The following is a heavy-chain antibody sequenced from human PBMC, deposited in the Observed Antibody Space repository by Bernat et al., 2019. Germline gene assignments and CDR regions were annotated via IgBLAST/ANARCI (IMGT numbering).Heavy chain of an antibody. J-gene: IGHJ3*02. CDR1: GGSFSGYY. V-gene: IGHV4-34*01. D-gene: IGHD6-13*01. CDR3: ASPGVSWYGDPAAFDI. Sequence: QVQLQQWGAGLLKPSETLSLTCAVYGGSFSGYYWSWIRQPPGKGLEWIGEINHSGSTNYNPSLKSRVTISVDTSKNQFSLKLSSVTAADTAVYYCASPGVSWYGDPAAFDIWGQGTMVTVSS. CDR2: INHSGST.